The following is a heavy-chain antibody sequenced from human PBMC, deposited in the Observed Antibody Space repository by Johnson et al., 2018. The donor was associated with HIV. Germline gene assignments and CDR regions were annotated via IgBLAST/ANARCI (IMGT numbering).Heavy chain of an antibody. CDR1: GFTFDDYG. CDR3: AREGVGTLDFTSSVRRVKSAFDI. V-gene: IGHV3-20*04. J-gene: IGHJ3*02. D-gene: IGHD3-10*01. CDR2: INWNGGST. Sequence: VQLVESGGGVVRPGGSLRLSCAASGFTFDDYGMSWVRQAPGKGLEWVSGINWNGGSTGYADSVKGRFTISRDSPKNSLFLQMNSLRVDDTAVYYCAREGVGTLDFTSSVRRVKSAFDIWGQGTMVSVSS.